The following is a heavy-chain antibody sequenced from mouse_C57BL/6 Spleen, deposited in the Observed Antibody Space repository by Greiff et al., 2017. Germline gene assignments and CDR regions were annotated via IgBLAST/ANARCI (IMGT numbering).Heavy chain of an antibody. J-gene: IGHJ3*01. V-gene: IGHV1-82*01. Sequence: VQLQESGPELVKPGASVKISCKASGYAFSSSWMNWVKQRPGKGLEWIGRIYPGDGDTNYNGKFKGKATLTADKSSSTAYMQLSSLTSEDSAVYFCAGVITTVVAPDYWGQGTLVTVSA. CDR3: AGVITTVVAPDY. D-gene: IGHD1-1*01. CDR1: GYAFSSSW. CDR2: IYPGDGDT.